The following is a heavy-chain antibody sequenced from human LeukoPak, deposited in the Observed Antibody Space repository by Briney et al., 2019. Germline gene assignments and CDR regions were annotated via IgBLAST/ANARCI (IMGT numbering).Heavy chain of an antibody. CDR1: GYTFTGYY. D-gene: IGHD6-6*01. V-gene: IGHV1-2*02. CDR3: ASGPSDLGSSSQY. J-gene: IGHJ4*02. CDR2: INPNTGGT. Sequence: GASVKVSCKASGYTFTGYYMHWVRQAPGQGLEWMGWINPNTGGTNYVQKFQGRVTMTTDTSISTAYMELSSLRSDDTAVYYCASGPSDLGSSSQYWGQGTLVTVSS.